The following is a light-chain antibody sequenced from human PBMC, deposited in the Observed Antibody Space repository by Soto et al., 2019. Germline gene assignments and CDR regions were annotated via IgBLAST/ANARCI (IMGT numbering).Light chain of an antibody. CDR1: QTVLSN. CDR3: QQYNNWPIT. V-gene: IGKV3-15*01. CDR2: GAS. Sequence: EIMMTPSPVPLSVSSGGKATPPCRASQTVLSNLAWYQQKPGQAPRLLIYGASTRATGIPARFSGSGSGTEFTLTISSLQSEDFAVYYCQQYNNWPITFGQGTRLEIK. J-gene: IGKJ5*01.